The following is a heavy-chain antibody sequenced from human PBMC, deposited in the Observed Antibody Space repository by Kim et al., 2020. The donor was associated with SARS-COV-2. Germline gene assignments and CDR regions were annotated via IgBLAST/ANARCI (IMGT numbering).Heavy chain of an antibody. CDR3: ARDAGGYDILTGYFPDAFDI. D-gene: IGHD3-9*01. Sequence: GGSLRLSCAASGFTFSSYGMHWVRQAPGKGLEWVAVIWYDGSNKYYADSVKGRFTISRDNSKNTLYLQMNSLRAEDTAVYYCARDAGGYDILTGYFPDAFDIWGQGTMVTVSS. V-gene: IGHV3-33*01. J-gene: IGHJ3*02. CDR2: IWYDGSNK. CDR1: GFTFSSYG.